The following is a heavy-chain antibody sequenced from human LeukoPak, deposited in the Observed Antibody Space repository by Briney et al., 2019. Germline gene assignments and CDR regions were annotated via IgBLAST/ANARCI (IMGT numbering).Heavy chain of an antibody. D-gene: IGHD6-13*01. J-gene: IGHJ5*02. Sequence: SETLSLTCAVSGGPISSGGYSWSWIRQPPGKGLEWIGYIYHSGSTYYNPSLKSRVTISVDRSKNQFSLKLSSVTAADTAVYYCARGGIAAAGLPFDPWGQGTLVTVSS. CDR3: ARGGIAAAGLPFDP. V-gene: IGHV4-30-2*01. CDR1: GGPISSGGYS. CDR2: IYHSGST.